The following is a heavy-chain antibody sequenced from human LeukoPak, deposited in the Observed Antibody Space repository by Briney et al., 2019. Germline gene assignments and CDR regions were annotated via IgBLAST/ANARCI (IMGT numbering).Heavy chain of an antibody. J-gene: IGHJ4*02. D-gene: IGHD6-13*01. CDR2: IYHSGST. V-gene: IGHV4-38-2*02. Sequence: SETLSLTCTVSGGSISSYYWGWIRQPPGKGLEWIGSIYHSGSTYYNPSLKSRVTISVDTSKNQFSLKLSSVTAADTAVYYCARPRGQQLVPFDYWGQGTLVTVSS. CDR3: ARPRGQQLVPFDY. CDR1: GGSISSYY.